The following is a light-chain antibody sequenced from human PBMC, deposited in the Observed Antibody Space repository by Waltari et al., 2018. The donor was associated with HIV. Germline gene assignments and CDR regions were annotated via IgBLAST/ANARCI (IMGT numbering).Light chain of an antibody. CDR3: SSHAGSNNYV. CDR2: EVS. V-gene: IGLV2-8*01. Sequence: QSALTQPPSASGSPGQSFTISCSGTSRDVGEYAPVPWYQQHPGKAPKLMIYEVSKRPSGVPDRFAGSKSGNTASLTVSGLQAEDEADYYCSSHAGSNNYVFGTGTKVTVL. CDR1: SRDVGEYAP. J-gene: IGLJ1*01.